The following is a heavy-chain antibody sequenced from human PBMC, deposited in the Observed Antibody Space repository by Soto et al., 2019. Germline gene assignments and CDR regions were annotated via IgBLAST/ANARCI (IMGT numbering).Heavy chain of an antibody. V-gene: IGHV3-53*04. CDR1: GFTVSSNY. J-gene: IGHJ6*02. CDR3: ARDPYYDSSGYLASNGMDV. CDR2: IYSDGST. D-gene: IGHD3-22*01. Sequence: EVQLVESGGGLVQPGGSLRLSCAASGFTVSSNYMSWVRQAPGKGLEWVSVIYSDGSTYYADSVKGRFTISRHNSKNTLYLQMNSLRAEDTAVYYCARDPYYDSSGYLASNGMDVWGQGNTVSVSS.